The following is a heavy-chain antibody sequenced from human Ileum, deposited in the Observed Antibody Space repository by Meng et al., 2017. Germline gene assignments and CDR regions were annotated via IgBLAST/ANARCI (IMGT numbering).Heavy chain of an antibody. CDR2: MGGSDDGT. CDR1: GFTFSSYA. J-gene: IGHJ4*02. Sequence: GGSLRLSCAASGFTFSSYAMSWVRQAPGKGLEWVSGMGGSDDGTYYADSARGRFTISRDNPKNTLYLQMNSLRVEDTAVYYCVRAPDFVYLDYWGQGTVVTVSS. CDR3: VRAPDFVYLDY. V-gene: IGHV3-23*01. D-gene: IGHD2-21*02.